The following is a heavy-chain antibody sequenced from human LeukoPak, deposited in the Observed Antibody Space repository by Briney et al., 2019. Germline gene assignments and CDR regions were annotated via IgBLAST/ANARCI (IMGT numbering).Heavy chain of an antibody. CDR2: MSSSGSTT. CDR1: GFSFSSYE. CDR3: ARAGLLFYFDY. J-gene: IGHJ4*02. D-gene: IGHD2/OR15-2a*01. V-gene: IGHV3-48*03. Sequence: GGSLRLSCAASGFSFSSYEMNWVRQPPGKGLEWVAYMSSSGSTTYYAASVKGRFTISRDNARDSLFLQMNSLRVEDTAIYYCARAGLLFYFDYWGQGALVTVSS.